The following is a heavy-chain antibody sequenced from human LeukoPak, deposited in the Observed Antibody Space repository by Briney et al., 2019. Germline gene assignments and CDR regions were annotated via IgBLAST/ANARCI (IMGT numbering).Heavy chain of an antibody. CDR2: INPNSGGT. CDR1: GYTFTGYY. J-gene: IGHJ5*02. Sequence: VASVKVSCKASGYTFTGYYMHWVRQAPGQGLEWMGWINPNSGGTNYAQKFQGRVTMTRDTSISTAYMELSRLRSDDTAVYYCARSGVVINNWFDPWGQGTLVTVSS. D-gene: IGHD3-3*01. CDR3: ARSGVVINNWFDP. V-gene: IGHV1-2*02.